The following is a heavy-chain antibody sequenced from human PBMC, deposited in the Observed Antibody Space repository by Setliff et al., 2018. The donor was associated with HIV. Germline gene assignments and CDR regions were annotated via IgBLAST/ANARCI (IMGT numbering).Heavy chain of an antibody. CDR3: ATLDHSGGNFLAY. V-gene: IGHV4-4*09. D-gene: IGHD2-21*02. CDR2: IHSSGST. Sequence: KTSETLSLTCTVSGGSVNDFYCNWIRQPPGKGPEWIGYIHSSGSTIYNPSLKSRITISLDTSKERFSLELSSATAADTAVYYCATLDHSGGNFLAYWGQGSLVTVSS. CDR1: GGSVNDFY. J-gene: IGHJ4*02.